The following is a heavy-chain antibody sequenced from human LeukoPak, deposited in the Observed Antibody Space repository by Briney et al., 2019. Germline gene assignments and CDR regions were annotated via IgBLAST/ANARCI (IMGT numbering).Heavy chain of an antibody. V-gene: IGHV3-7*01. CDR2: IKYDGSEK. CDR3: ARAPREWLLGYYFDY. D-gene: IGHD3-3*01. Sequence: GGSLRLSCAASGFTFSTYWMSWVRQAPGKGLEWVANIKYDGSEKYYVDSVNGRFTISRDNAKNSLYLQMNSLRAEDTAVYYCARAPREWLLGYYFDYWGQGTLVTVSS. J-gene: IGHJ4*02. CDR1: GFTFSTYW.